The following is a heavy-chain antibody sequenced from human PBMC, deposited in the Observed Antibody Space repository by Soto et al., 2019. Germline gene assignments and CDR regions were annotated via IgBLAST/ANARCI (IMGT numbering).Heavy chain of an antibody. V-gene: IGHV4-59*01. CDR1: GGSLSIFY. CDR2: IYYSGST. CDR3: ARERIAAI. Sequence: PSETLSLTCTVSGGSLSIFYWSWIRQPPGKGLEWIGYIYYSGSTNYNPSLKSRVTISVDTSKNQFSLNLSSVTAADTAVYYCARERIAAIWGQGTTVTVSS. J-gene: IGHJ6*02. D-gene: IGHD6-25*01.